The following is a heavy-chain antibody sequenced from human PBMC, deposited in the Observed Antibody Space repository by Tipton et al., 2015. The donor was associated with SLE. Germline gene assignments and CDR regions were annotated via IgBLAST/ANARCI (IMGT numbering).Heavy chain of an antibody. CDR2: INHSGSI. V-gene: IGHV4-34*01. D-gene: IGHD4-17*01. CDR1: GGSFSGYY. J-gene: IGHJ3*02. CDR3: VRETDFGDSYDAFDI. Sequence: NPSLTCAVYGGSFSGYYWSWIRQPPGKGLEWIGEINHSGSINYNPSLKSRVTISVDTSKNQFSLKLSSVTAADTAVYYCVRETDFGDSYDAFDIWDQGTMVTVSS.